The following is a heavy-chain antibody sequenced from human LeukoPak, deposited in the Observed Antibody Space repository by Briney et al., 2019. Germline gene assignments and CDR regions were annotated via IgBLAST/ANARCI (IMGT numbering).Heavy chain of an antibody. CDR2: INAGNGNT. CDR1: GYTFTSYA. J-gene: IGHJ4*02. D-gene: IGHD2-21*02. CDR3: ARDRGDPTDYYFDY. V-gene: IGHV1-3*01. Sequence: GASVKVSCKASGYTFTSYAMHWVRQAPGRRLEWMGWINAGNGNTKYSQKFQGRVTITRDTSASTAYMELSSLRSEDTAVYYCARDRGDPTDYYFDYWGQGTLVTVSS.